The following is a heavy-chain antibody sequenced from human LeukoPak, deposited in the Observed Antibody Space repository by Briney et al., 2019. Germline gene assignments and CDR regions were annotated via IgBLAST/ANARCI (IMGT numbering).Heavy chain of an antibody. CDR3: AREGSTTNRPDY. V-gene: IGHV4-39*07. Sequence: SETLSLTCTVSGGSIISSTYYWGWIRQPPGKGLEWIGNIYYTGSTNYNPSLKSRVTMSVDTSKNQFSLKLNSVTAADTAVYYCAREGSTTNRPDYWGQGTLVTVSS. J-gene: IGHJ4*02. CDR2: IYYTGST. D-gene: IGHD2/OR15-2a*01. CDR1: GGSIISSTYY.